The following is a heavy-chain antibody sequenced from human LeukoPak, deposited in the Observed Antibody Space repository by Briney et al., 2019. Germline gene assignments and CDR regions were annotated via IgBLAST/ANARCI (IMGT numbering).Heavy chain of an antibody. V-gene: IGHV3-33*01. CDR1: RFIFSSYG. CDR3: ARGRSRVDYFDY. Sequence: PGRSLRLSCAASRFIFSSYGMHWVRQAPGKGLEWVAVIRYDGSNKYYADSVKGRFTISRDNSKNTLYLQMNSLRAEDTAVYYCARGRSRVDYFDYWGQGTLVTVSS. CDR2: IRYDGSNK. D-gene: IGHD2-15*01. J-gene: IGHJ4*02.